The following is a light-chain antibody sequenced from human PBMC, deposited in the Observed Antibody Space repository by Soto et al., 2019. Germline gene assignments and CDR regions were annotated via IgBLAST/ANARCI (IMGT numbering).Light chain of an antibody. CDR1: SSDVGGYNY. CDR3: SSFGGGGNPVL. J-gene: IGLJ2*01. Sequence: QSVLTQPPSASGSLGQSVTISCTGTSSDVGGYNYVSWHQQHPGKAPKVMIYEVTKRPPGVPDRFSGSKSGNTASLTVSGLQAEDEADYYCSSFGGGGNPVLLGGGTKLTVL. V-gene: IGLV2-8*01. CDR2: EVT.